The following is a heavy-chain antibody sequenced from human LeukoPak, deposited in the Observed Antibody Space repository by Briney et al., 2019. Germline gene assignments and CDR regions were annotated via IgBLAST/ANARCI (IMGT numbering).Heavy chain of an antibody. CDR2: INWSGGST. CDR3: ARAPITSPFYFDY. V-gene: IGHV3-20*04. J-gene: IGHJ4*02. CDR1: GFAFDEHG. Sequence: PGGSLRLSCTASGFAFDEHGMSWVRHVPGKGLEWGSGINWSGGSTGYADPLRGRFTISRDNAKNSLYLQMDSLRAEDTALYYCARAPITSPFYFDYWGQETLVTVSS. D-gene: IGHD2-2*01.